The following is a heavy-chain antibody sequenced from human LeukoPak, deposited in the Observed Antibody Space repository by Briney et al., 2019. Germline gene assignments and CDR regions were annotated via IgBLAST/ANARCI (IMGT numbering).Heavy chain of an antibody. V-gene: IGHV1-2*02. CDR3: ARDLEDYVLPADY. J-gene: IGHJ4*02. CDR1: GYTFTSYY. D-gene: IGHD3-16*01. CDR2: ITPNGDGT. Sequence: ASVKVSCKASGYTFTSYYVHWVRQAPGQGLEWMGWITPNGDGTNYARKFQGRVTMTRDTSMSTAYMELSSLRSDDTAIYYCARDLEDYVLPADYWGQGTLVTVSA.